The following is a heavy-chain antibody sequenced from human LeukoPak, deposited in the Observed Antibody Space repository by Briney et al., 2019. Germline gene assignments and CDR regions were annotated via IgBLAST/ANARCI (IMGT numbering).Heavy chain of an antibody. CDR1: GGSISSGGYY. CDR2: IYYSGST. Sequence: TLSLTCTVSGGSISSGGYYWSWIRQHPGKGLEWIGYIYYSGSTYYNPSLKSRVTISVDTSKNQFSLKLSSVTAADTAVYYCARFASSSTSFYYYYYYMDVWGKGTTVTVSS. CDR3: ARFASSSTSFYYYYYYMDV. V-gene: IGHV4-31*03. D-gene: IGHD6-6*01. J-gene: IGHJ6*03.